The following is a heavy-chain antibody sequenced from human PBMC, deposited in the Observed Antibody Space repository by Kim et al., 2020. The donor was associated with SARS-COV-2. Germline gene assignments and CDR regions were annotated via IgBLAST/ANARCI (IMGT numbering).Heavy chain of an antibody. D-gene: IGHD4-17*01. CDR3: ARVPYGDYGMDV. CDR2: IYYSGST. V-gene: IGHV4-59*01. Sequence: SETLSLTCTVSGGSISSYYWSWIRQPPGKGLEWIGYIYYSGSTNYNPSLKSRVTISVDTSKNQFSLKLSSVTAADTAVYYCARVPYGDYGMDVWGQGTKVTVSS. CDR1: GGSISSYY. J-gene: IGHJ6*02.